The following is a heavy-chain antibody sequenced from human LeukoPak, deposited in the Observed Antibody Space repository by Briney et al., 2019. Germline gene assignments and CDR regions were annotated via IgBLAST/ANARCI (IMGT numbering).Heavy chain of an antibody. CDR3: ARASAIRYLSDY. CDR1: GYTFTSYD. J-gene: IGHJ4*02. CDR2: MNPNSGNT. Sequence: ASVKVSCKASGYTFTSYDINWVRQATGQGLEWMGWMNPNSGNTGYAQKFQGRVTMTRNTSISTAYMELSGLRSEDTAVYYCARASAIRYLSDYWGQGTLVTVSS. V-gene: IGHV1-8*01. D-gene: IGHD2-2*02.